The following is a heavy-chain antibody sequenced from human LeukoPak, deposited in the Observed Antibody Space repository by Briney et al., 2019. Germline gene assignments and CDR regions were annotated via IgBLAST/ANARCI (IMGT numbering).Heavy chain of an antibody. V-gene: IGHV3-21*01. CDR3: AGARDTAMAAYYYYYMDV. CDR2: ISSSSSYI. D-gene: IGHD5-18*01. CDR1: GFTFSSYS. J-gene: IGHJ6*03. Sequence: GGSLRLSCAASGFTFSSYSMNWVRQAPGKGLEWVSSISSSSSYIYYADSVKGRFTISRDNAKNSLYLQMNSLRAEDTAVYYCAGARDTAMAAYYYYYMDVWGKGTTVTVSS.